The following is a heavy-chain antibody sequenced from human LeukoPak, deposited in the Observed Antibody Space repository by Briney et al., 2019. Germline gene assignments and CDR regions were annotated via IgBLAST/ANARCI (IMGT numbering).Heavy chain of an antibody. CDR1: GFTFSSYG. CDR3: AKEESLLLWFGEKIHYFDY. Sequence: PGGSLRLSCAASGFTFSSYGMSWVRQAPGKGLEWVSTISGSGGSTYYADSVKGRFTISRDNSKNTLYLQMNNLRAEDTAVYYCAKEESLLLWFGEKIHYFDYWGQGTLVTVSS. J-gene: IGHJ4*02. D-gene: IGHD3-10*01. CDR2: ISGSGGST. V-gene: IGHV3-23*01.